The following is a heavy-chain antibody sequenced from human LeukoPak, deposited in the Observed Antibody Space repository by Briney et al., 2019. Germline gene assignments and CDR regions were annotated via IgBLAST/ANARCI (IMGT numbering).Heavy chain of an antibody. D-gene: IGHD5-12*01. CDR2: IKQDGSEK. V-gene: IGHV3-7*01. CDR1: GFTFSSYW. Sequence: GGSLRLSCAASGFTFSSYWMSWVRQAPGKGLEWVANIKQDGSEKYYVDSVKGRFTISRDNAKNSLYLQMNSLRAEDTAVYYCARGLLFVAQFKIFDYWGQGTLVTVSS. J-gene: IGHJ4*02. CDR3: ARGLLFVAQFKIFDY.